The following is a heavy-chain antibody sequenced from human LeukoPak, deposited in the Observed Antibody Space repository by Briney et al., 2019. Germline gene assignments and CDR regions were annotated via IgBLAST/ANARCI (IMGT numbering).Heavy chain of an antibody. Sequence: ASVKVSCKASGYTFTSYGISWVRQAPGQGLEWMGWISAYNGNTNYAQKLQGRVTMTTDTSTSTAYMELRSLRSDDTAVYYCARGYCSGGTCYVAFDIWGQGTMVTVSS. D-gene: IGHD2-15*01. V-gene: IGHV1-18*01. CDR1: GYTFTSYG. J-gene: IGHJ3*02. CDR3: ARGYCSGGTCYVAFDI. CDR2: ISAYNGNT.